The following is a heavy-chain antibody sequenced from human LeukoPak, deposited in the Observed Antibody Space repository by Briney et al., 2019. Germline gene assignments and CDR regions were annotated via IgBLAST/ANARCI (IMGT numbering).Heavy chain of an antibody. D-gene: IGHD1-26*01. V-gene: IGHV3-15*01. Sequence: GGSLRLSCATSGPTFTNAWMSWFRQAPGKGLEWVGRIKSKTDGGTSDYAAPVQGRFTISRDDSKNTLYLQMNSLKIEDTAVYYCATDPGEWEPIWGQGTMVTVSS. J-gene: IGHJ3*02. CDR2: IKSKTDGGTS. CDR3: ATDPGEWEPI. CDR1: GPTFTNAW.